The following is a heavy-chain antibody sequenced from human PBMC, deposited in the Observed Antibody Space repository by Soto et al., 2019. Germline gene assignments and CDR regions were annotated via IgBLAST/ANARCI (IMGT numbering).Heavy chain of an antibody. CDR2: IRSKAYGGTT. CDR1: GFTFGDYA. Sequence: GGSLRLFCTASGFTFGDYAMSWVRQAPGKGLESVGFIRSKAYGGTTEYAASVKGRFTISRDDSKSIAYLQMNSLKTEDTAVYYCTRGQFSRDGYNYGPGAFDIWGQGTMVTVSS. CDR3: TRGQFSRDGYNYGPGAFDI. J-gene: IGHJ3*02. D-gene: IGHD5-12*01. V-gene: IGHV3-49*04.